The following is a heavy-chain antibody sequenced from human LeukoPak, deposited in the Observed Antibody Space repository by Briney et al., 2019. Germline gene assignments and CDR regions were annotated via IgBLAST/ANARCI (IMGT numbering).Heavy chain of an antibody. CDR2: IIPILGIA. V-gene: IGHV1-69*04. CDR1: GGTFSSYT. D-gene: IGHD2-2*01. J-gene: IGHJ4*02. Sequence: GASVKVSCKASGGTFSSYTISWVRQAPGQGLEWMGRIIPILGIANYAQKFQGIVTITADKSTSTAYMELSSLRSEDTAVYYCARDPAPEYCSSTSCQAFDYWGQGTLVTVSS. CDR3: ARDPAPEYCSSTSCQAFDY.